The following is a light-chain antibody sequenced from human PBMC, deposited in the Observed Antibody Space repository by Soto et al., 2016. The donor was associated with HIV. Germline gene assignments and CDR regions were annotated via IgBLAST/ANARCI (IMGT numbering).Light chain of an antibody. J-gene: IGKJ2*01. V-gene: IGKV1-5*03. CDR3: QQYNRYPYT. CDR2: KAS. Sequence: DIQMTQSPSTLSASVGDRVTITCRASQSINSWLAWYQQKAGKAPKLLIYKASSLESGVPSRFSGSGSGTEFTLTISSLQPDDFATYYCQQYNRYPYTFGQGSKVEIK. CDR1: QSINSW.